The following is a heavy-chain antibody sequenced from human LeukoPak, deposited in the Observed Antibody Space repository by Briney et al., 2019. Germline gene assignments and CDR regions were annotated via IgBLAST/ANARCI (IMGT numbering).Heavy chain of an antibody. V-gene: IGHV5-51*01. CDR2: IYPGDSDT. D-gene: IGHD2-21*02. Sequence: KVSCKGSGYTFTTNWIGWVRQMPGEGLEWMGIIYPGDSDTRYSPSFQGQVTISADKSISTAYLQWSSLKASDTAMYYCARRAPYCGGDCYHLDYWGQGTLVTVSS. CDR1: GYTFTTNW. CDR3: ARRAPYCGGDCYHLDY. J-gene: IGHJ4*02.